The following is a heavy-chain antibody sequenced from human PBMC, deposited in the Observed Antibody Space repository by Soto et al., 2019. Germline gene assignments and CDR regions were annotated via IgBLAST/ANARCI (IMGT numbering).Heavy chain of an antibody. CDR1: GGSFSGYY. CDR2: INHSGST. V-gene: IGHV4-34*01. Sequence: LSQASETLSLTCAVYGGSFSGYYWSWIRQPPGKGLEGIGEINHSGSTNYNPSLKSRVTISVDTSKNQFSLKLSSVTAADTAVYYCARGPQRWLQSGRIDYWGQGTLVTVSS. CDR3: ARGPQRWLQSGRIDY. J-gene: IGHJ4*02. D-gene: IGHD5-12*01.